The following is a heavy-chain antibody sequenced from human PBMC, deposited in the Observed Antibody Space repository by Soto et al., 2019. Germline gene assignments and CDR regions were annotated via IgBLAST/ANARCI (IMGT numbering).Heavy chain of an antibody. D-gene: IGHD2-15*01. V-gene: IGHV3-30*18. J-gene: IGHJ4*02. CDR3: AKDSGSGNWPTPLDY. CDR1: GFTFSSYG. Sequence: VQLVESGGGVVQPGRSLRLSCAASGFTFSSYGMHCVRQAPGKGLERVAVISNDGSNKYYAESVKGRFTISRDNSKSTLYLQMNSLRAEDTAVYYCAKDSGSGNWPTPLDYWGQGTLVTVSS. CDR2: ISNDGSNK.